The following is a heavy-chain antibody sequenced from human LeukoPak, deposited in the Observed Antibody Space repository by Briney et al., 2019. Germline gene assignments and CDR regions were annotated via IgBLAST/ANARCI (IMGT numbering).Heavy chain of an antibody. CDR1: GGSFSGYY. CDR3: AKGAGPPWFDP. Sequence: PSETLSLTCGVYGGSFSGYYWSWIRQPPGKGLEWIGEINHSGSTNYNPSLKSRVTISVDTSKNQFSLKLSSVTAADTAVYYCAKGAGPPWFDPWGQGTLVTVSS. J-gene: IGHJ5*02. CDR2: INHSGST. D-gene: IGHD6-19*01. V-gene: IGHV4-34*01.